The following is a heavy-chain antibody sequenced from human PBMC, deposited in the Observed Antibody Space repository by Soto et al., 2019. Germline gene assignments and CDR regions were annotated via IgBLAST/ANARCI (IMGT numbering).Heavy chain of an antibody. CDR3: ALWGSSSYLSSNWFDP. CDR2: INHSGST. J-gene: IGHJ5*02. CDR1: GYSIRSGYY. D-gene: IGHD6-13*01. Sequence: SETLSLTCAVSGYSIRSGYYWGWIRQPPGKGLEWIGSINHSGSTDYSPSLKSRVTISVETSKSEVSLKLSSVTAADTAVYYCALWGSSSYLSSNWFDPWGQGTLVTVSS. V-gene: IGHV4-38-2*01.